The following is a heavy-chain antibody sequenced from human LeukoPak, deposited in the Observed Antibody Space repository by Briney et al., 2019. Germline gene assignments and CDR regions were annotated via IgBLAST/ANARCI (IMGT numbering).Heavy chain of an antibody. CDR2: IKSKTDGGTT. CDR3: TTFTIFGVVIMGEQGPGAHLTFDY. D-gene: IGHD3-3*01. V-gene: IGHV3-15*01. J-gene: IGHJ4*02. Sequence: GGSLRLSCAASGFTFSNAWMSWVRQAPGKGLEWVGRIKSKTDGGTTDYAAPVKGRFTISRDDSKNTLYLQMNSLKTEDTAVYYCTTFTIFGVVIMGEQGPGAHLTFDYWGQGTLVTVSS. CDR1: GFTFSNAW.